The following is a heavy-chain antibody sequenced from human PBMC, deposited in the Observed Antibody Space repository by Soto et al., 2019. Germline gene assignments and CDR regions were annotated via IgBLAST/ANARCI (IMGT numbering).Heavy chain of an antibody. CDR1: GFTVNAYP. CDR3: ARAYGATWYFFGY. D-gene: IGHD6-13*01. Sequence: RGAVRLSGAPSGFTVNAYPVSWVRQAPGKGLEWVAVLFSGGDTKYRDSMKGRVTLSRDNSKNTLYLQMNNLRAEDTAVYYCARAYGATWYFFGYWGQGSMVTVSS. J-gene: IGHJ4*02. CDR2: LFSGGDT. V-gene: IGHV3-66*01.